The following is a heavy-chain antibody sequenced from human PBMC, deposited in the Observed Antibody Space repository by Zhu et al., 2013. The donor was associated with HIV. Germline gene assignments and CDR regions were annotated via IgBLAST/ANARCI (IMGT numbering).Heavy chain of an antibody. Sequence: QVQLVQSAAEVTKPRASVKVSCKASGYTFTGYFLHWVRQAPGQGLEWMGWINPNSGVTKYAQRSQGRVTMTRDTSISTAYMELSRLRSDDTAVYYCAAYSSGWFNFDYWGQGTLVTVSS. CDR3: AAYSSGWFNFDY. D-gene: IGHD6-19*01. CDR2: INPNSGVT. J-gene: IGHJ4*02. CDR1: GYTFTGYF. V-gene: IGHV1-2*02.